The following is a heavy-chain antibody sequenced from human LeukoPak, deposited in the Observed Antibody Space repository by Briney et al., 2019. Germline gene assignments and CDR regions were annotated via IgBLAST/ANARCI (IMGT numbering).Heavy chain of an antibody. CDR2: IYTSGST. D-gene: IGHD1-26*01. Sequence: PSETLSLTCAVYGGSFSGYYWSWIRQPAGKGLEWIGRIYTSGSTNYNPSLKSRVTMSVDTSKNQFSLKLSSVTAADTAVYYCARDRLGAGFDYWGQGTLVTVSS. CDR1: GGSFSGYY. CDR3: ARDRLGAGFDY. J-gene: IGHJ4*02. V-gene: IGHV4-4*07.